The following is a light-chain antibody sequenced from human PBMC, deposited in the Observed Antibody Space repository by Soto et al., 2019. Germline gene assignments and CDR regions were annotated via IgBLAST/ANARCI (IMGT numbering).Light chain of an antibody. J-gene: IGKJ4*01. CDR1: QSVDSR. V-gene: IGKV3-15*01. CDR3: QQYNNWPGT. CDR2: GAS. Sequence: IVMTQSLATLPVSPGERATLSCRTSQSVDSRLAWYQHQPGQAPRLLIYGASNRATGIPARFSGSGSGTEFTLTIDSLQSEDFAIYFCQQYNNWPGTFGGGSKVDI.